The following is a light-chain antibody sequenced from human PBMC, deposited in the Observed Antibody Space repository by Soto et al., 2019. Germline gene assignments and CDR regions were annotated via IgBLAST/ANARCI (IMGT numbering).Light chain of an antibody. CDR1: QSVSNY. CDR3: QQRNNWPSWT. Sequence: EIVLTQSPATLSLSPGERATLSCRASQSVSNYLAWHQQKPGQAPRLLIYDASNRATGIPARFSGSGSGTDFALTISSLEREDFAVYYCQQRNNWPSWTFGEGTKVELK. V-gene: IGKV3-11*01. CDR2: DAS. J-gene: IGKJ1*01.